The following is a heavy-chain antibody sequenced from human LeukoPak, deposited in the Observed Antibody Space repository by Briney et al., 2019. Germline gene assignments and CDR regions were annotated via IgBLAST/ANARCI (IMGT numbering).Heavy chain of an antibody. CDR2: MNPNSGNT. V-gene: IGHV1-8*01. D-gene: IGHD2-15*01. CDR3: ARQRYCSGGSCYFRFDP. J-gene: IGHJ5*02. CDR1: GYTFTSYD. Sequence: ASVKVSCTASGYTFTSYDINWVRQATGQGLEWMGWMNPNSGNTGYAQKFQGRVTMTRNTSISTAYMELSSLRSEDTAVYYCARQRYCSGGSCYFRFDPWGQGTLVTVSS.